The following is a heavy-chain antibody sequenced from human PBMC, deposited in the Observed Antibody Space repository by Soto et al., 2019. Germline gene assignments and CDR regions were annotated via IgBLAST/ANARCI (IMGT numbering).Heavy chain of an antibody. CDR3: VKGGPTVIYFDH. V-gene: IGHV3-23*01. D-gene: IGHD4-17*01. Sequence: EVQLLESGGGLVQPGGSLRLSCAASGFSFGSYAMTWVRQAPGKGLEGVSSIGGYGHTTHYAEFVQGRFIISRDDSKKTMDLQMNSLRVEDTAVYYCVKGGPTVIYFDHWGQGNLVSVSS. CDR1: GFSFGSYA. CDR2: IGGYGHTT. J-gene: IGHJ4*02.